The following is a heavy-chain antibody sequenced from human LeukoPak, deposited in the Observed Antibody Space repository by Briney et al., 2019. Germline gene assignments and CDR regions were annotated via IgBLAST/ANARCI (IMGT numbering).Heavy chain of an antibody. V-gene: IGHV4-31*03. J-gene: IGHJ4*02. Sequence: SETLSLTCTVSGGSISSSYYYWGWIRQHPGKGLEWIGYIYYSGSTYYNPSLKSRVTISIDTSENQFSLILSSVTAADTAVYYCAGGDVDTALVDFWGQGTLVTVSS. D-gene: IGHD5-18*01. CDR1: GGSISSSYYY. CDR2: IYYSGST. CDR3: AGGDVDTALVDF.